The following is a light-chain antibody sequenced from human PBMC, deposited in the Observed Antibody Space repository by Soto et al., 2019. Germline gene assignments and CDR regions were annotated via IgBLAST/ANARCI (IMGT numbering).Light chain of an antibody. CDR3: QKYGTSIT. V-gene: IGKV3-20*01. CDR2: GAS. CDR1: QSISGSY. Sequence: EIVLTQSPGTLSLSPGERATLSCGASQSISGSYLAWYQQKPGQAPRLLSYGASSRATDIPDRSRGTRSAADFTLTISRLEREDLAVYSCQKYGTSITFGQGTRLEI. J-gene: IGKJ5*01.